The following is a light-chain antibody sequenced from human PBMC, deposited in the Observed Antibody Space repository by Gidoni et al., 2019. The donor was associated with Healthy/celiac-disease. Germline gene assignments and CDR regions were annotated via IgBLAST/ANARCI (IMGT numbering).Light chain of an antibody. V-gene: IGLV2-14*01. J-gene: IGLJ2*01. CDR2: EVS. CDR1: SSDVGGYHY. Sequence: QSDLNQPASVSGSPGQSITISCTGTSSDVGGYHYVSWYQQHPGKAPKLMIYEVSNRPSGVSNRFSGSKSGNTASLTISGLQAEDEADYYCSSYTSSSTLVFGGGTKLTVL. CDR3: SSYTSSSTLV.